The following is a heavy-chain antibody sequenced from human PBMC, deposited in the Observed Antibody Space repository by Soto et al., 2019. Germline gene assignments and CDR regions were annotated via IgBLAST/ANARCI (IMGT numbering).Heavy chain of an antibody. Sequence: ESGGGVVQPGRSLRLSCTVSGFTFSGHAMHWVRQAPGKGLEWVAQIWYDGSNKYYADSVKGRFTISRDNSKNILYVRMDSLRVDDTAVYYCARDGQSLAPYALDVWGQGTSVTVSS. D-gene: IGHD6-19*01. CDR1: GFTFSGHA. CDR2: IWYDGSNK. CDR3: ARDGQSLAPYALDV. J-gene: IGHJ6*02. V-gene: IGHV3-33*01.